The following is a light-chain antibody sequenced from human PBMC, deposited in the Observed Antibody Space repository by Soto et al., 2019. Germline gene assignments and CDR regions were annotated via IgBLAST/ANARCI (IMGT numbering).Light chain of an antibody. CDR1: QSISST. CDR2: EAS. V-gene: IGKV3-15*01. CDR3: HQYNNWLALT. Sequence: EIVMTQSPATLSVSPGERATLSCRASQSISSTLDWYQQRPGQAPRLLIYEASTRATGIPARFSGSGSGTEFTLTISSLHSEDFAVYYCHQYNNWLALTFGGGTQVDIX. J-gene: IGKJ4*01.